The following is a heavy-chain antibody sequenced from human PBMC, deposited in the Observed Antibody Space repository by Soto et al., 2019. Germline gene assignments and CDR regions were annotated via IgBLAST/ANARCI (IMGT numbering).Heavy chain of an antibody. V-gene: IGHV3-33*01. CDR3: ARSPYSSSWPYYFDY. J-gene: IGHJ4*02. CDR1: VFTFSSYG. CDR2: IWYDGSNK. D-gene: IGHD6-13*01. Sequence: GGSLRLSCAASVFTFSSYGMHWVRQAPGKGLEWVAVIWYDGSNKYYADSVKGRFTISRDNSKNTLYLQMNSLRAEDTAVYYCARSPYSSSWPYYFDYWGQGTLVTVSS.